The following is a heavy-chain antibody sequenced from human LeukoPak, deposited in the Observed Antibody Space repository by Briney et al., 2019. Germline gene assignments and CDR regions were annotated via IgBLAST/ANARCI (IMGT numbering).Heavy chain of an antibody. V-gene: IGHV1-18*01. D-gene: IGHD3-10*01. CDR1: GYTFTKYG. J-gene: IGHJ5*02. CDR2: ISTYDSNT. CDR3: ARDGILIRGIISNWFDP. Sequence: GASVRVSCKASGYTFTKYGISWVRQAPGQELEWMAWISTYDSNTRTAQKFQDRVVMTTDISTRTAYMELDSLRFDDTAVYYCARDGILIRGIISNWFDPWGQGTLVTVSS.